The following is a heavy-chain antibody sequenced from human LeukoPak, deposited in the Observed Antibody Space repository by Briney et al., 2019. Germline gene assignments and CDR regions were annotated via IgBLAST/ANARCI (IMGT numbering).Heavy chain of an antibody. CDR2: IIPIFGIA. D-gene: IGHD5-12*01. CDR1: GGTFIIYA. V-gene: IGHV1-69*10. J-gene: IGHJ4*02. CDR3: ARETDLGGYDLFDY. Sequence: SVKVSFKASGGTFIIYAISWVRQAPGLGVEGMGRIIPIFGIANYAQKFQGRVTITADKSTSTAYMELSSLRSEDTAVYYCARETDLGGYDLFDYWGQGTLVTVSS.